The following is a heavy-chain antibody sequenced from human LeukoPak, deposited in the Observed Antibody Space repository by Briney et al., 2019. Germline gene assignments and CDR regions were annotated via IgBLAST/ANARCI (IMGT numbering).Heavy chain of an antibody. CDR3: ARAGVGYSYGPYCTNGVCYWNYFDY. CDR1: GFTFSSYA. D-gene: IGHD2-8*01. J-gene: IGHJ4*02. V-gene: IGHV3-23*01. Sequence: AGGSLRLSCAASGFTFSSYAMSWVRQAPGKGLEWVSAISGSGGSTYYADSVKGRFTISRDNSKNTLYLQMNSLRAEDTAVYYCARAGVGYSYGPYCTNGVCYWNYFDYWGQGTLVTVSS. CDR2: ISGSGGST.